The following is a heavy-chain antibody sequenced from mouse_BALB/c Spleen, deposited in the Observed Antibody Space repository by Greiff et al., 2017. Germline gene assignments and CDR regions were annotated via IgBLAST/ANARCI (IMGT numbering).Heavy chain of an antibody. J-gene: IGHJ3*01. CDR2: INPSNGGT. D-gene: IGHD1-1*01. Sequence: VKLQESGAELVKPGASVKLSCKASGYTFTSYYMYWVKQRPGQGLEWIGEINPSNGGTNFNEKFKSKATLTVDKSSSTAYMQLSSLTSEDSAVYYCTRDYGSSYWFAYWGQGTLVTVSA. CDR3: TRDYGSSYWFAY. CDR1: GYTFTSYY. V-gene: IGHV1S81*02.